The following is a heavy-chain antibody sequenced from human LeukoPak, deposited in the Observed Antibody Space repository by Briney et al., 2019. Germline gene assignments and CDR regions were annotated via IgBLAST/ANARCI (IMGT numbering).Heavy chain of an antibody. D-gene: IGHD3-9*01. J-gene: IGHJ4*02. CDR2: IYSGGST. CDR3: ARINYDILTGYLPDY. CDR1: GFIVNTNY. Sequence: GGSLRLSCAASGFIVNTNYMSWVRQAPGKGLEWVSVIYSGGSTYYADSVKGRFTISRDNSKNTLYLQMNSLRAEDTAVYYCARINYDILTGYLPDYWGQGTLVTVSS. V-gene: IGHV3-53*01.